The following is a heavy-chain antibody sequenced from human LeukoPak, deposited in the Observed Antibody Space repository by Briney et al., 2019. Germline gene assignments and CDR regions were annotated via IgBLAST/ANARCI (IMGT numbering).Heavy chain of an antibody. J-gene: IGHJ5*02. Sequence: PGGSLRLSCAASGFTFSSYWMHWVRQAPGKGQVWVSRINSDGSSTSYADSVKGRFTISRDNAKNTLYLQMNSPRAEDTAVYYCARDPDNIVIVPAAMGFDPWGQGTLVTVSS. D-gene: IGHD2-2*01. V-gene: IGHV3-74*01. CDR2: INSDGSST. CDR1: GFTFSSYW. CDR3: ARDPDNIVIVPAAMGFDP.